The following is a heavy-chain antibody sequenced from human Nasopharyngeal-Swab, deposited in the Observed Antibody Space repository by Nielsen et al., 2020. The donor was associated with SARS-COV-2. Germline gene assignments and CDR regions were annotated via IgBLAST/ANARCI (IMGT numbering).Heavy chain of an antibody. V-gene: IGHV4-39*01. CDR3: AKQYYYDSSGYDPRSYYFDY. Sequence: GSLRLSCTVSGGSISSSSYYWGWIRQPPGKGLEWIGSIYYSGGTYYNPSLKSRVTISVDTSKNQFSLKLSSVTAADTAVYYCAKQYYYDSSGYDPRSYYFDYWGQGTLVTVSS. D-gene: IGHD3-22*01. J-gene: IGHJ4*02. CDR1: GGSISSSSYY. CDR2: IYYSGGT.